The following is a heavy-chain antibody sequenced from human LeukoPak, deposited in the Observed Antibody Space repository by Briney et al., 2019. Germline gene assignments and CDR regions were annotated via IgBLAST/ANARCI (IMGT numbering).Heavy chain of an antibody. V-gene: IGHV1-58*02. Sequence: SVKVSCKASGFTFTSSAMQWVRQARGQRLEWIGWIVVGSGNTNYAQKFQERVTITRDMSTSTAYMELSSLRSEDTAGYYCAADQSYDFWSGYPQGEAFDIWGQGTMVTVSS. CDR3: AADQSYDFWSGYPQGEAFDI. J-gene: IGHJ3*02. CDR2: IVVGSGNT. D-gene: IGHD3-3*01. CDR1: GFTFTSSA.